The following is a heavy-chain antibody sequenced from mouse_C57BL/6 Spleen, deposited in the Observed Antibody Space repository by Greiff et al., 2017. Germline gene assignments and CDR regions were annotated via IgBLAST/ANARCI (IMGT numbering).Heavy chain of an antibody. CDR3: ARRGITTVVARNWYFDA. V-gene: IGHV1-52*01. CDR1: GYTFTSYW. J-gene: IGHJ1*03. D-gene: IGHD1-1*01. CDR2: IDPSDSET. Sequence: QVQLQQPGAELVRPGSSVQLSCKASGYTFTSYWMHLVKQRPIQGLEWIGNIDPSDSETHYNQKFKDKATLTVDKSSSTAYMQLSSLTSEDSAVXYCARRGITTVVARNWYFDAWGTAATVTFFS.